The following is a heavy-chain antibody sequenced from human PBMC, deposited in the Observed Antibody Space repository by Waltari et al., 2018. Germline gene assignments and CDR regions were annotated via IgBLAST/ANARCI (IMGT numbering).Heavy chain of an antibody. CDR2: IRCDSRFI. D-gene: IGHD3-16*01. V-gene: IGHV3-21*01. CDR1: GFTFSGYS. J-gene: IGHJ4*02. Sequence: EVQLVESGGGLVKPGGSLRLSCEASGFTFSGYSMNWVRQAPGKGLELVSSIRCDSRFIYYADSVNGRFTISSDDAKNSLYLQMNSLRVEDTAVYYCARDRRGYFDYWGPGTLVSVSS. CDR3: ARDRRGYFDY.